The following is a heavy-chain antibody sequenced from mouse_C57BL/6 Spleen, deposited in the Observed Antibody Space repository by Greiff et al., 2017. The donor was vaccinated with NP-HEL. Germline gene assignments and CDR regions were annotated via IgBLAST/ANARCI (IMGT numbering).Heavy chain of an antibody. CDR3: TEGGFRWYFDV. J-gene: IGHJ1*03. CDR1: GYTFTDYE. CDR2: IDPETGGT. V-gene: IGHV1-15*01. Sequence: QVQLQQSGAELVRPGASVTLSCKASGYTFTDYEMHWVKQTPVHGLEWIGAIDPETGGTAYNQKFKGKAILTADKSSSTAYMELRSLTSEDSAVYYCTEGGFRWYFDVWGTGTTVTVSS.